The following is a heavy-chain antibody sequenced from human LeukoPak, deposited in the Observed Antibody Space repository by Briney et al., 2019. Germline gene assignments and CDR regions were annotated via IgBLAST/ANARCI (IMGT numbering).Heavy chain of an antibody. CDR3: ARDAYSSSSYCVDY. Sequence: ASVKVSCKASGYTFTSYYMHWVRQAPGQGLEWMGWINPNSGGTNYAQKFQGRVTMTRDTSISTAYMELSRPRSDDTAVYYCARDAYSSSSYCVDYWGQGTLVTVSS. CDR1: GYTFTSYY. J-gene: IGHJ4*02. CDR2: INPNSGGT. V-gene: IGHV1-2*02. D-gene: IGHD6-6*01.